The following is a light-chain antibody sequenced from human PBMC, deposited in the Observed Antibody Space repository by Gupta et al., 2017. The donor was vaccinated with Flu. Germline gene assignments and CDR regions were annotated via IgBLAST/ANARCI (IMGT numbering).Light chain of an antibody. V-gene: IGLV8-61*01. CDR2: STD. J-gene: IGLJ3*02. CDR3: VLDMGSGIWV. Sequence: TVTITCGVASDSVASIYYPSWHQQSPAQAHRRLIYSTDCRSAGVPGRFFVSILGNTAALTITVAQADDEADYYCVLDMGSGIWVFGGGTKVTVL. CDR1: SDSVASIYY.